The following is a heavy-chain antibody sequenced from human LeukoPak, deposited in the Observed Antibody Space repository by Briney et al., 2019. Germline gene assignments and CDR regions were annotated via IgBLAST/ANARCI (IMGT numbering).Heavy chain of an antibody. J-gene: IGHJ3*02. CDR1: GYTFTSYD. CDR2: MNPNSGNT. Sequence: ASVKVSCKASGYTFTSYDINWVRQATGQGLGWIGWMNPNSGNTGYAQKFQGRVTMTRNTSISTAYMELSSLRSEDTAVYYCARGVLRYFDLNAFDIWGQGTMVTVSS. V-gene: IGHV1-8*01. CDR3: ARGVLRYFDLNAFDI. D-gene: IGHD3-9*01.